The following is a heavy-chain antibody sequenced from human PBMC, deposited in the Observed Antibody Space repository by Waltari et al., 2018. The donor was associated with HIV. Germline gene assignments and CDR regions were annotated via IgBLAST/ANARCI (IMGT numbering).Heavy chain of an antibody. CDR3: ARCGATDDYVWLIQV. V-gene: IGHV3-30*04. CDR1: GFTFSSYA. J-gene: IGHJ4*02. D-gene: IGHD3-16*01. Sequence: QVQLVESGGGVVQPGRSLRLSCAASGFTFSSYAMHGVRQAPGKGLEWVGIIAYDGRNKYYAESVKGRFTISGDNSKNTLYLQMNSLRAEDTAVYYCARCGATDDYVWLIQVWGQGTLVTVSS. CDR2: IAYDGRNK.